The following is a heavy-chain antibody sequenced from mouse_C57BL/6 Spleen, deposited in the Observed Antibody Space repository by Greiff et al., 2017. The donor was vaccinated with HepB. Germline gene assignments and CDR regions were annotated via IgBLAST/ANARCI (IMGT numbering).Heavy chain of an antibody. Sequence: EVQLQQSGPELVKPGASVKISCKASGYSFTGYYMNWVKQSPEKSLEWIGEINPSTGGTTYNQKFKAKATLTVDKSSSTAYMQLKSLTSEDSAVYYCASRYYGSSPYFDYWGQGTTLTVSS. CDR1: GYSFTGYY. D-gene: IGHD1-1*01. CDR2: INPSTGGT. J-gene: IGHJ2*01. V-gene: IGHV1-42*01. CDR3: ASRYYGSSPYFDY.